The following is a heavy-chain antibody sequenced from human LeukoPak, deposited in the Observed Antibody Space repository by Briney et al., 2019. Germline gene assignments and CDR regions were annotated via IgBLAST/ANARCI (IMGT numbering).Heavy chain of an antibody. CDR3: ARLLGFWSGHDY. CDR1: GFTFSSYA. CDR2: ISYDGSNK. D-gene: IGHD3-3*01. V-gene: IGHV3-30-3*01. Sequence: GGSLRLSCAASGFTFSSYAMHWVRQAPGKGLEWVAVISYDGSNKYYADSVKGRFTISRDNSKNTLYLQMNSLRAEDTAVYYCARLLGFWSGHDYWGQGTLVTVSS. J-gene: IGHJ4*02.